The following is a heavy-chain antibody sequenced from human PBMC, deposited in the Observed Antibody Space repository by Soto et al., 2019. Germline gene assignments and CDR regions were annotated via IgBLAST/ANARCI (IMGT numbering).Heavy chain of an antibody. J-gene: IGHJ6*02. CDR2: ISYSGST. CDR1: GGSISSGNYY. Sequence: SETLSLTCTVSGGSISSGNYYWSWIRQPPGKGLEWIGFISYSGSTYYSASLKSRFTISVDTSKNQFSLKLSSVTAADTAVYYCARGGGYKEGQRTQGMDVWGQGTTVTVSS. CDR3: ARGGGYKEGQRTQGMDV. D-gene: IGHD6-25*01. V-gene: IGHV4-30-4*02.